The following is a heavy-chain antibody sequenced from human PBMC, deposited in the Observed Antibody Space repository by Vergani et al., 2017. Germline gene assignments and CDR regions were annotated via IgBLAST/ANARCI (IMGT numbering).Heavy chain of an antibody. D-gene: IGHD3-22*01. CDR1: GLTFRSNA. J-gene: IGHJ5*02. CDR3: ARGGMILLEGVDP. Sequence: EVQLVESGGGLVKPGGSLRLSCAASGLTFRSNAMSWVGQAPGKGLEWVSAISGSGGSTYYADSVKGRFTISRDNSKNTLYLQMNSLRAEDTAVYYCARGGMILLEGVDPWGQGTLVTVSS. CDR2: ISGSGGST. V-gene: IGHV3-23*04.